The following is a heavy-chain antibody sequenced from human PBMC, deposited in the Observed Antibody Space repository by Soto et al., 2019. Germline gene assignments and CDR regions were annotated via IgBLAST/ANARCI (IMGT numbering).Heavy chain of an antibody. CDR2: SFPIFGTA. CDR1: GGTFNNYP. CDR3: ARGRGYSGDDHYYYFDMDV. Sequence: QVQLVQSGAEVKKPGSSVKVSCKASGGTFNNYPITWVRQAPGEGLEWMGGSFPIFGTANYAQKFQGRVTISVDESTSTAYMELSSLRSEDTAVYYCARGRGYSGDDHYYYFDMDVWGQGTTVTVSS. D-gene: IGHD5-12*01. V-gene: IGHV1-69*01. J-gene: IGHJ6*02.